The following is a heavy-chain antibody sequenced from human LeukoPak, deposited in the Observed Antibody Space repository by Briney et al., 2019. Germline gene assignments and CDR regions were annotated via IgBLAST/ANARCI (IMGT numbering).Heavy chain of an antibody. CDR3: ARGDCSSTSCYSYY. V-gene: IGHV4-34*01. D-gene: IGHD2-2*01. Sequence: SETLSLTCAVYGGSFSGYYWSWIRQPPGKGLEWIGEINHSGSTNYNPSLKSRATISVDTSKNQFSLKLSSVTAADTAVYYCARGDCSSTSCYSYYWGQGTLVTVSS. CDR1: GGSFSGYY. CDR2: INHSGST. J-gene: IGHJ4*02.